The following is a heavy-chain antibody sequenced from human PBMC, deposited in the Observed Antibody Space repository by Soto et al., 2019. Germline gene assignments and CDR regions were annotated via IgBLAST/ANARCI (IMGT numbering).Heavy chain of an antibody. V-gene: IGHV1-18*01. CDR2: ISAYNGNT. D-gene: IGHD2-2*01. CDR3: PHISLRSLEAEAPPVNYCPRLHEYTRGWDRDYNYSGMDV. CDR1: GYTFTTYG. J-gene: IGHJ6*02. Sequence: QVQLVQSGAEVKKPGASVKVSCKASGYTFTTYGITWVRQAPGQGLEWMGWISAYNGNTNYAQKLQGRVSMTTDTTTLSQRKYQGSGTRTHDPSPTPPHISLRSLEAEAPPVNYCPRLHEYTRGWDRDYNYSGMDVWGQGTTVTVSS.